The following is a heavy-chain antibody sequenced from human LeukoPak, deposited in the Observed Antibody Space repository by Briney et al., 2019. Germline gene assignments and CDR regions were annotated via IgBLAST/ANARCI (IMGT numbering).Heavy chain of an antibody. CDR3: TRDVTSYDFWSGYSEGSFDY. CDR2: IRSKAYGGTT. CDR1: GFTFGDYA. J-gene: IGHJ4*02. V-gene: IGHV3-49*04. D-gene: IGHD3-3*01. Sequence: GGSLRLSCTASGFTFGDYAMSWVRQAPGKGLEWVGFIRSKAYGGTTEYAASVKGRFTISRDDCKSIAYLEMNSLKTEDTAVYYCTRDVTSYDFWSGYSEGSFDYWGQGTLVSVSS.